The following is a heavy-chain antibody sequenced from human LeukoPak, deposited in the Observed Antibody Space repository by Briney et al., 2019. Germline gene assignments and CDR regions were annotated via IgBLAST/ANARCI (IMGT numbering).Heavy chain of an antibody. V-gene: IGHV1-2*06. CDR3: ARVSIYKPLYYYYMDV. CDR2: INPNSGGT. D-gene: IGHD5-24*01. CDR1: GYTFTGYY. J-gene: IGHJ6*03. Sequence: GASVKVSCKASGYTFTGYYMHWVRQAPGQGLEWMGRINPNSGGTIYAQKLQGRVTMTRDTSISTAYMELSRLRSDDTAVYYCARVSIYKPLYYYYMDVWGKGTTVTVSS.